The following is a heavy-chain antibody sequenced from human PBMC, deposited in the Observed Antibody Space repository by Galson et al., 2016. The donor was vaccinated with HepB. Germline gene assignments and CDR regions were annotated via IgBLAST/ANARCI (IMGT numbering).Heavy chain of an antibody. CDR1: GFTFSRYD. CDR2: IYSGGGT. CDR3: ARDLPLLG. V-gene: IGHV3-53*01. J-gene: IGHJ4*02. Sequence: SLRLSCAASGFTFSRYDMHWVRHVTGKGLEWVSVIYSGGGTYYADSVKGRFTISRDNSKNTLYLQMNSLRAEDTAVYYCARDLPLLGWGQGTLVTVSS. D-gene: IGHD2-15*01.